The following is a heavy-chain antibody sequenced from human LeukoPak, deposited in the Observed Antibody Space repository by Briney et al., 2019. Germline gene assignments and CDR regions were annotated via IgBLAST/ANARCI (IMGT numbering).Heavy chain of an antibody. CDR1: GGTFSSYA. CDR3: AREDRDGPAAY. V-gene: IGHV1-69*05. CDR2: IIPIFGTA. Sequence: SVKVSCKASGGTFSSYAISWVRQAPGQGLEWVGGIIPIFGTANYAQKFQGRVTITTDESTSTADMELSSLRSEDTAVYYCAREDRDGPAAYWGQGTLVTVSS. J-gene: IGHJ4*02. D-gene: IGHD5-24*01.